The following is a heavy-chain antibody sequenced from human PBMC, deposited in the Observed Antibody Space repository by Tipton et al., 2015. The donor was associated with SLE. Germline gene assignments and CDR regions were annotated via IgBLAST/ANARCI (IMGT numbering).Heavy chain of an antibody. Sequence: TLSLTCTVSGGSISSHYWSWLRRPPGKALEWIAYINYSGSTHYNPSLKSRVTMSVDTSKNQFSLKLSSVTAADTAVYYCARRRGSSWYEDYFDYWGQGTLVTVSS. CDR2: INYSGST. CDR3: ARRRGSSWYEDYFDY. V-gene: IGHV4-59*11. J-gene: IGHJ4*02. CDR1: GGSISSHY. D-gene: IGHD6-13*01.